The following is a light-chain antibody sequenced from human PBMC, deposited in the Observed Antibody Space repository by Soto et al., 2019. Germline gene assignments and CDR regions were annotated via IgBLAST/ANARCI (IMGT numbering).Light chain of an antibody. CDR2: EAS. J-gene: IGKJ1*01. V-gene: IGKV3-20*01. CDR3: QQYGSAPWT. Sequence: EIVLTQSPASLSFSPGERATLSCRASQSVSSSSLAWYQQNPGQAPRLLIYEASSRATGIPDRFSGSGSGTDFTLTITRPEPEDFAMYYCQQYGSAPWTFGQGTKV. CDR1: QSVSSSS.